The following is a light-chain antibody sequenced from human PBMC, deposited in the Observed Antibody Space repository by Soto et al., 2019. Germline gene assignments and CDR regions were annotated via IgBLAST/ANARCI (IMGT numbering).Light chain of an antibody. Sequence: QSALTQPPSVSGSPGQSVTISCTGTSSDVGYYNRVSWYQQPPGTAPKLLIYEVSNRPSGVPDRFSGSKSGNTASLTISGLQAEDEAHYYCSLYTSSTFYVFGTGTKVT. CDR1: SSDVGYYNR. V-gene: IGLV2-18*01. CDR3: SLYTSSTFYV. CDR2: EVS. J-gene: IGLJ1*01.